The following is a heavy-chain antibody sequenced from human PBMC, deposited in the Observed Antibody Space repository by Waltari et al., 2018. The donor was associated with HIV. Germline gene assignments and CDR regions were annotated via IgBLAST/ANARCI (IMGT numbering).Heavy chain of an antibody. CDR1: GFTLSGDW. V-gene: IGHV3-74*01. CDR2: INSDGTTT. J-gene: IGHJ4*02. CDR3: VTSAPFNY. D-gene: IGHD3-10*01. Sequence: EVQLVESGGGLVLPGESLRLSCVASGFTLSGDWMHWVRQVPGKRLVWVSRINSDGTTTLYADSVKGRFTISRDDAKNTLYLQMNNLRADDTAIYYCVTSAPFNYWGQGTLVTVSS.